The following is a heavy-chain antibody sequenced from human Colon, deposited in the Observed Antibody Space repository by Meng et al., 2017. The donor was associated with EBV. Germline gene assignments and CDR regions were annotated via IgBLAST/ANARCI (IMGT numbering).Heavy chain of an antibody. CDR1: GGSLSGAY. Sequence: QVQLQQWGAGLLXXXXXLSLTCAVNGGSLSGAYWNWIRQPPGKGLEWIGEIIHGGSPSYNPSLKSRVTISIDTSKNQLSLMLSSVTAADTAVYYCARRPTGIDYWGQGTLVTVSS. CDR3: ARRPTGIDY. J-gene: IGHJ4*02. V-gene: IGHV4-34*12. CDR2: IIHGGSP. D-gene: IGHD2-8*02.